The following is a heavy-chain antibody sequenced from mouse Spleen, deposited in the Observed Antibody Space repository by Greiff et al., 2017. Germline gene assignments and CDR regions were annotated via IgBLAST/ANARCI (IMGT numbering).Heavy chain of an antibody. CDR3: ACELGPGYAMDY. CDR2: ISSGGGNT. D-gene: IGHD4-1*01. J-gene: IGHJ4*01. CDR1: GFTFSSYA. Sequence: EVHLVESGGGLVKRGGSLKLSCAASGFTFSSYAMSWVRQTPEKRLEWVATISSGGGNTYYPDSVKGRFTISRDNAKNTLYLQMSSLKSEDTAMYYCACELGPGYAMDYWGQGTSVTVSS. V-gene: IGHV5-9-3*01.